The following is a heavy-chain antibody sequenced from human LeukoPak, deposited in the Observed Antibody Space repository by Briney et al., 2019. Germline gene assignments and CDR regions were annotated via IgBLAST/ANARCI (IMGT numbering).Heavy chain of an antibody. CDR3: ARDFGVANYVWGSPTDY. J-gene: IGHJ4*02. D-gene: IGHD3-16*01. CDR2: IWYDGSNK. V-gene: IGHV3-33*01. Sequence: GGSLRLSCAASGFTFSSYGMHWVRQAPGKGLEWVAVIWYDGSNKYYADSVKGRFTISGDNSKNTLYLQMNSLRAEDTAVYYCARDFGVANYVWGSPTDYWGQGTLVTVSS. CDR1: GFTFSSYG.